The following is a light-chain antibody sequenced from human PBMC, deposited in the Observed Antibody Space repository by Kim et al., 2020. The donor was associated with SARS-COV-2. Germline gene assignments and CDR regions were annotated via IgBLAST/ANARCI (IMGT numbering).Light chain of an antibody. J-gene: IGLJ3*02. Sequence: GPPGQSITISCTGTSSDVVSYNLVSWYQQHPGKAPKLMIYEVSKRPSGVSNRFSGSKSGNTASLTISGLQAEDEADYYCCSYAGRVFGGGTQLTVL. CDR2: EVS. CDR1: SSDVVSYNL. V-gene: IGLV2-23*02. CDR3: CSYAGRV.